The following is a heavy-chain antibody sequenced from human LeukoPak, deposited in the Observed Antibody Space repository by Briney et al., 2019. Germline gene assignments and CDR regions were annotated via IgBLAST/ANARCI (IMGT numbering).Heavy chain of an antibody. D-gene: IGHD1-26*01. CDR3: ARLSVSYWGYFDY. CDR1: GGSIRSYY. J-gene: IGHJ4*02. CDR2: IYHSGSTNYYYSGST. Sequence: SETLSLTCTVSGGSIRSYYWNWLRQSPGKGLEWIGNIYHSGSTNYYYSGSTNYNTFLKSRVTISVDTSKNQFSLKLSSVTAADTAVYYCARLSVSYWGYFDYWGQGTLVTVSS. V-gene: IGHV4-59*01.